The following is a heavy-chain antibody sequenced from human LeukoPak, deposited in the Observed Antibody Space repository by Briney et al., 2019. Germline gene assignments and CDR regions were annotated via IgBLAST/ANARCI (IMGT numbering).Heavy chain of an antibody. J-gene: IGHJ4*02. CDR2: ISPSATSI. CDR1: GFTFSDYY. D-gene: IGHD3-3*01. CDR3: ARAPFYYGLWSGHFDY. Sequence: GGSLRLSCAASGFTFSDYYMSWIRQAPGKGLQLLSFISPSATSIHYADSVRGRFTISRDNGKNSLDLQMNSLRAEDTAVYFCARAPFYYGLWSGHFDYSGQGSLVTVSS. V-gene: IGHV3-11*01.